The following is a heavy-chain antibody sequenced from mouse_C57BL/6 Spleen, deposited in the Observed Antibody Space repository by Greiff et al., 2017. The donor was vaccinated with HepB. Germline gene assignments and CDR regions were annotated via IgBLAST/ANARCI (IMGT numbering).Heavy chain of an antibody. CDR3: TRDILRRGYAMDY. CDR1: GYTFTDYE. D-gene: IGHD1-1*01. V-gene: IGHV1-15*01. J-gene: IGHJ4*01. Sequence: VKLMESGAELVRPGASVTLSCKASGYTFTDYEIHWVKQTPVHGLEWIGAIDPETGGTAYNQKFKGKAILTADKSSSTAYMELRSLTSEDSAVYYCTRDILRRGYAMDYWGQGTSVTVSS. CDR2: IDPETGGT.